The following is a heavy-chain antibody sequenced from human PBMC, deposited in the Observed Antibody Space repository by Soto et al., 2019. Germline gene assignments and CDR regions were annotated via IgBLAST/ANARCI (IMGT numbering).Heavy chain of an antibody. CDR3: ARSGGELLGTVGCSSTSCYVFSVY. J-gene: IGHJ4*02. CDR1: GGTFSSYA. CDR2: IIPIFGTA. Sequence: QVQLVQSGAEVKKPGSSVKVSCKASGGTFSSYAISWVRQAPGQGLEWMGGIIPIFGTANYAQKFQGRVTITADESTGTGNMALSSLRSEDTAVYYCARSGGELLGTVGCSSTSCYVFSVYWGQGTLVTVSS. V-gene: IGHV1-69*01. D-gene: IGHD2-2*01.